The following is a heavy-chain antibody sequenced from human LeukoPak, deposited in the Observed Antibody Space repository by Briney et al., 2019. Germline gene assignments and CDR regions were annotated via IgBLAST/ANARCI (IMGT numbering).Heavy chain of an antibody. CDR2: IYSGGRT. CDR1: GFTVISNY. CDR3: ARTSGSFAGYFDF. Sequence: GGSLRLSCAASGFTVISNYMYWVRQTPGKGLECISVIYSGGRTDYADSVKGRFTSSRDNSKNMLFLQMNSLRTEDTALYYCARTSGSFAGYFDFWGQGTLVTVSS. D-gene: IGHD1-26*01. J-gene: IGHJ4*02. V-gene: IGHV3-66*02.